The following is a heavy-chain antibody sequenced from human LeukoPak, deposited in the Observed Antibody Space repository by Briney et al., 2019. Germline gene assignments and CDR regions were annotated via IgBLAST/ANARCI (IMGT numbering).Heavy chain of an antibody. CDR1: GFTVSSNS. CDR2: IYSGTI. J-gene: IGHJ6*03. CDR3: ARGYCSSTSWIYYYYYMDV. V-gene: IGHV3-53*01. D-gene: IGHD2-2*01. Sequence: GGSLRLSCTVSGFTVSSNSMSWVRQAPGKGLEWVSFIYSGTIHYSDSVKGRFTISRDNAKNSLYLQMNSLRAEDTAVYYCARGYCSSTSWIYYYYYMDVWGKGTTVTVSS.